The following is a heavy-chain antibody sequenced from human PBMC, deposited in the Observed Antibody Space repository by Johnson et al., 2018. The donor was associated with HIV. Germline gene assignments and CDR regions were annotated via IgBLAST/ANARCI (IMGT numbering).Heavy chain of an antibody. Sequence: EVQLMESGGGLVQPGGSLRVSCSASGFTFSHYDMHWVRQVTGKGLEWVSAIGTTDDTYYPASVKGRFTISREDVKDSQYLQMDSLRVGDTGVYYCVRESLRRVPVSGPGDAPFDLWGLGTTVTVSS. J-gene: IGHJ3*01. CDR1: GFTFSHYD. CDR2: IGTTDDT. CDR3: VRESLRRVPVSGPGDAPFDL. D-gene: IGHD6-19*01. V-gene: IGHV3-13*01.